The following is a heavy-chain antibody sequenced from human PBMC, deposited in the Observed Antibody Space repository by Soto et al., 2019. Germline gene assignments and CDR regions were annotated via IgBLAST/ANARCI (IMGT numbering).Heavy chain of an antibody. Sequence: QVQLQESGPGLVKPSETLSLTCAVSGDSISSYYFMWIRQPPGKGLESIGYLYYGRSANYNPSLKSRVTLSVDTSTNQCSLTLSTMTAADTDVYYCALRSMAVVPEYWGQGTLVSVSS. CDR1: GDSISSYY. D-gene: IGHD3-22*01. J-gene: IGHJ4*02. V-gene: IGHV4-59*01. CDR3: ALRSMAVVPEY. CDR2: LYYGRSA.